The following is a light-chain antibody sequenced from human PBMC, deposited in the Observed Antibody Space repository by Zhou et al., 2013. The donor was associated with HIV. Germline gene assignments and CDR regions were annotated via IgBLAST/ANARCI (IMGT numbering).Light chain of an antibody. CDR3: QQYGSSPTT. J-gene: IGKJ4*01. Sequence: EIVLTQSPGTLSLSPGERATLSCRASQIVSSTYLAWYQQKPGQAPRLLIYGASSRATGIPDRFSGSGSGRDFTLTISRLEPEDFAVYYCQQYGSSPTTFGGGTKVEIK. CDR2: GAS. CDR1: QIVSSTY. V-gene: IGKV3-20*01.